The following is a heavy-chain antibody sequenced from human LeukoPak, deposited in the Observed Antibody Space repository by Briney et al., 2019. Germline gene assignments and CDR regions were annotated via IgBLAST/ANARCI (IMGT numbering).Heavy chain of an antibody. CDR3: ATYSSSNGREFQY. J-gene: IGHJ1*01. CDR2: ISSSSSTI. CDR1: GFTFSSYS. V-gene: IGHV3-48*04. D-gene: IGHD2-2*01. Sequence: GGSLRLSCAASGFTFSSYSMNWVRQAPGKGLEWVSYISSSSSTIYYADSVKGRLTISRDNAKNSLYLQMNSLRAEDTAVYYCATYSSSNGREFQYWGQGTLVTVSS.